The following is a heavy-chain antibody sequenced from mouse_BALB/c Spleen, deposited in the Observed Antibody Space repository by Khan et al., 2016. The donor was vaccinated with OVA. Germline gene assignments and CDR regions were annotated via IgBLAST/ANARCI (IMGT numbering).Heavy chain of an antibody. V-gene: IGHV1-4*01. D-gene: IGHD2-14*01. CDR3: VRDGAYHRNDGLFAY. CDR1: GYTFTSYT. CDR2: INPSNGYT. Sequence: QVQLKESGAELARPGASVKMSCKASGYTFTSYTIHWIKLRPGQGLEWIGFINPSNGYTNYNQKFKDKATLTADKSSTTVYMQLSSLTSDDSAVYNCVRDGAYHRNDGLFAYWGQGTLVTVSA. J-gene: IGHJ3*01.